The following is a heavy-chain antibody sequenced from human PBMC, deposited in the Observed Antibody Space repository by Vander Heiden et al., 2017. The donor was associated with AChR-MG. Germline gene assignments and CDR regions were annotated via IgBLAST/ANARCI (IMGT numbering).Heavy chain of an antibody. Sequence: QITLKESGPTLVKPTQTLTLTCTFSGFSLSTSGVSVGWIRQPPGKALEWLALIYWDDDKRYSPSLKSRLTITKDTSKNQVVLTMTNMDPVDTATYYCAHRVIYGDYAYADAFDIWGQGTMVTVSS. J-gene: IGHJ3*02. CDR3: AHRVIYGDYAYADAFDI. CDR2: IYWDDDK. CDR1: GFSLSTSGVS. D-gene: IGHD4-17*01. V-gene: IGHV2-5*02.